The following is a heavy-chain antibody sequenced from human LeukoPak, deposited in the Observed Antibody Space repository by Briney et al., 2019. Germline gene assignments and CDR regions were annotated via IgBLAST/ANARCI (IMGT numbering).Heavy chain of an antibody. V-gene: IGHV4-30-2*01. CDR2: IYHSGST. Sequence: SETLSLTCTVSGGSISSGGYYWSWIRQPPGKGLEWIGNIYHSGSTYYNPSLKSRVTISVDRSKNQFSLKLSSVTAADTAVYYCARLPGGEFGELQYYFDNWGQGTLVTVSS. CDR1: GGSISSGGYY. J-gene: IGHJ4*02. CDR3: ARLPGGEFGELQYYFDN. D-gene: IGHD3-10*01.